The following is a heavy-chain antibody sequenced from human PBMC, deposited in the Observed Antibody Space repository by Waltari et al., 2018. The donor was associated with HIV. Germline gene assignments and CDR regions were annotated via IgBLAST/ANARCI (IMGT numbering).Heavy chain of an antibody. J-gene: IGHJ4*02. CDR3: ARRSTMVRGVNDY. CDR1: GGSISRSSYY. D-gene: IGHD3-10*01. V-gene: IGHV4-39*01. CDR2: IYYSGST. Sequence: QLQLQESGPGLVKPSETLSLTCTVSGGSISRSSYYWGWIRQPPGKGLEWIGSIYYSGSTYYNPSLKSRVTISVDTSKNQFSLKLSSVTAADTAVYYCARRSTMVRGVNDYWGQGTLVTVSS.